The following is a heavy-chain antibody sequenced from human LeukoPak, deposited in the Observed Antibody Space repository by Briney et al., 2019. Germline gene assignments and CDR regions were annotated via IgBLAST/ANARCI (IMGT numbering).Heavy chain of an antibody. V-gene: IGHV1-18*01. CDR3: AADPDYVWGSYRDPQDAFDI. D-gene: IGHD3-16*02. J-gene: IGHJ3*02. Sequence: ASVKVSCKASGYTFTSYGISWVRQAPGQGLEWMGWISAYNGNTNYAQKLQGRVTMTTDTSTSTAYMELSSLRSEDTAVYYCAADPDYVWGSYRDPQDAFDIWGQGTMVTVSS. CDR1: GYTFTSYG. CDR2: ISAYNGNT.